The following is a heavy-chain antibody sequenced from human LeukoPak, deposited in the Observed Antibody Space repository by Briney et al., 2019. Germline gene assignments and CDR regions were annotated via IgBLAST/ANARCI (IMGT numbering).Heavy chain of an antibody. D-gene: IGHD5-18*01. CDR3: AGGTAMETPSGFYYYYGMDV. CDR2: IIPIFGTA. Sequence: ASVKASCKASGGTFSSYAISWVRQAPGQGLEWMGGIIPIFGTANYAQKFQGRVTITADESTSTAYMELSSLRSEDTAVYYCAGGTAMETPSGFYYYYGMDVWGQGTTVTVSS. V-gene: IGHV1-69*13. CDR1: GGTFSSYA. J-gene: IGHJ6*02.